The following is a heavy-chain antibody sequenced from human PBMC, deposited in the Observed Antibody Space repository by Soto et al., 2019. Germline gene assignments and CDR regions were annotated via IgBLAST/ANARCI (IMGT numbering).Heavy chain of an antibody. D-gene: IGHD1-26*01. V-gene: IGHV3-33*01. CDR3: ARDWVPGELVPFFDY. Sequence: GGSLRLSCAASGFTFSSYGMHWVRQAPGKGLEWVAVIWYDGSNKYYADSVKGRFTISRDNSKNTLYLQMNSLRAEDTAVYYCARDWVPGELVPFFDYWGQGTLVTVSS. CDR1: GFTFSSYG. CDR2: IWYDGSNK. J-gene: IGHJ4*02.